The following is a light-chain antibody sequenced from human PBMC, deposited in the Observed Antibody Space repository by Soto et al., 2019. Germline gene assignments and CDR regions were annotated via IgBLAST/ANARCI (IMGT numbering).Light chain of an antibody. CDR1: QSVSNNY. CDR3: QQYHSTPIT. J-gene: IGKJ5*01. Sequence: EIVLTQSPGTLSLSPGERATLSCRASQSVSNNYLAWYQQKPGQPPKLLIYWASTRQSGVPERFSGSGSGTDFTLTITSLQAGDVAVYYCQQYHSTPITFGQGTRLEIK. V-gene: IGKV4-1*01. CDR2: WAS.